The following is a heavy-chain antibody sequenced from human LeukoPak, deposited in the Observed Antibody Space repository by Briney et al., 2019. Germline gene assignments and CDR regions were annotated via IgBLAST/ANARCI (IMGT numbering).Heavy chain of an antibody. V-gene: IGHV3-53*01. J-gene: IGHJ4*02. CDR2: IYSGSST. CDR3: ARGLLFQGFDY. Sequence: PGGSLRLSCAASGFTVSNNYMSWVRQAPGKGLEWVSVIYSGSSTYYADSVKGRFTISRDNSKNTLYLQMNSLRAEDTAVCYCARGLLFQGFDYWGQGTLVTVSS. D-gene: IGHD2-21*01. CDR1: GFTVSNNY.